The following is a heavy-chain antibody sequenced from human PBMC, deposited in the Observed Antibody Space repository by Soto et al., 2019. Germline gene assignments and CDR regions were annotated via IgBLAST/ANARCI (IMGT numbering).Heavy chain of an antibody. Sequence: GSLRLSCAASGFTFITYSMNWVRQAPGKGLEWVSYISSSSSTIHYADSVKGRFTISRDNAKNSLYLQMNSLRAEDTAVYYCARHPERIAQIGWFDPWGQGTLVTVS. V-gene: IGHV3-48*01. J-gene: IGHJ5*02. CDR1: GFTFITYS. CDR2: ISSSSSTI. CDR3: ARHPERIAQIGWFDP. D-gene: IGHD6-13*01.